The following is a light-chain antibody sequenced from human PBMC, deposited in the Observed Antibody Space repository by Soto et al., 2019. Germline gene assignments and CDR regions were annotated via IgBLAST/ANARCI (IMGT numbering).Light chain of an antibody. CDR2: DVN. Sequence: QSVLTQPASVSGSPGQSISISCTGTSSDVGGYYHVSWYQQHPRKAPKVIIYDVNNRPAGVSNRFSGSKSGITATLTISGLQAEDEAVYYCSSYTSGNTLVFGGGTKLTVL. J-gene: IGLJ3*02. CDR1: SSDVGGYYH. CDR3: SSYTSGNTLV. V-gene: IGLV2-14*03.